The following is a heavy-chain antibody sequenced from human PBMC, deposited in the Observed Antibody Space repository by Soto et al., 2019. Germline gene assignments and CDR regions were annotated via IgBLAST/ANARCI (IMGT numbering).Heavy chain of an antibody. CDR3: ARAGGDVTGYYGMDV. D-gene: IGHD2-21*01. Sequence: EVQLVESGGGLVQPGGSLRLSCAASGFTFSSYDMHWVHQATGKGLEWVSAIGTAGDTYYPGSVKGRFTISRENAKNSLYLQMNSLRAGDTAVYYCARAGGDVTGYYGMDVWGQGTTVTVSS. J-gene: IGHJ6*02. CDR1: GFTFSSYD. V-gene: IGHV3-13*04. CDR2: IGTAGDT.